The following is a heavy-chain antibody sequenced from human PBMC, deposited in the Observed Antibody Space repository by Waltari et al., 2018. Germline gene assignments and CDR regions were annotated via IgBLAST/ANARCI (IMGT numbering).Heavy chain of an antibody. CDR3: AKDGRIAVAY. J-gene: IGHJ4*02. Sequence: EVQLLESGGGLVQLGGSLRLSCSASGFTFSRYAISWVRQSPGKGLEWCSRISGSGGSTYYADSVKGRFTISRDNSKNTLYLQMNSLRAEDTAVYYCAKDGRIAVAYWGQGTLVTVSS. CDR1: GFTFSRYA. CDR2: ISGSGGST. D-gene: IGHD6-19*01. V-gene: IGHV3-23*01.